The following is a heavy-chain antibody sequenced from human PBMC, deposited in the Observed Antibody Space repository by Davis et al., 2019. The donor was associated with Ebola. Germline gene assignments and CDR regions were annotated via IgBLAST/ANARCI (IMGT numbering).Heavy chain of an antibody. CDR1: GGSIRSYY. J-gene: IGHJ4*02. Sequence: SETLSLTCTVSGGSIRSYYWSWIRQPPGKGLEWIGYIYYSGSTNYNPSLKSRVTISVDTSKNQFSLEVRSVTAADTAFYYCVRGSDAYKTGYWGQGTLVTVSS. D-gene: IGHD5-24*01. CDR2: IYYSGST. V-gene: IGHV4-59*01. CDR3: VRGSDAYKTGY.